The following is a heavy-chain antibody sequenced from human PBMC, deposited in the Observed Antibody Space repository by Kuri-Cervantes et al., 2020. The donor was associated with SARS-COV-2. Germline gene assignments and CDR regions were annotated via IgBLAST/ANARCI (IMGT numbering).Heavy chain of an antibody. CDR1: GGSISSHY. Sequence: SETLSLTCTVSGGSISSHYWSWIRQPPGKGLEWIGYIYYSGSTNYNPSLKSRVTISVDTSKNQFSLKLSSVTAEDTAVYYCARVGHDFWSGYYSYWGQGTLVTVSS. CDR3: ARVGHDFWSGYYSY. CDR2: IYYSGST. V-gene: IGHV4-59*11. D-gene: IGHD3-3*01. J-gene: IGHJ4*02.